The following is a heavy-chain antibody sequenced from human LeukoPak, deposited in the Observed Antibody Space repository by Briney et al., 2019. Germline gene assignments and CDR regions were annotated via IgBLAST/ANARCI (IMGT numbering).Heavy chain of an antibody. CDR1: GFTFSDYN. V-gene: IGHV3-11*04. J-gene: IGHJ6*03. CDR2: ISRSGSTK. D-gene: IGHD3-3*01. Sequence: GGSLRLSCAASGFTFSDYNMRWIRQAPGKGLEWVSSISRSGSTKYYADSVKGRFTISRDNAKNSLFLQMNSLRAEDTAVYYCAREGYDFWGVYMDVWGKGTTVTVSS. CDR3: AREGYDFWGVYMDV.